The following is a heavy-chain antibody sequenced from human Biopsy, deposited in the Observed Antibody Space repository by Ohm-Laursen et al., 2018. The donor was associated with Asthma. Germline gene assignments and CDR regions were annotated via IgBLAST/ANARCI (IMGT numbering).Heavy chain of an antibody. Sequence: TLSLTWPVSGGSIGAGDYYWSWIRQPPGKGLEWIGYIYYSGSTSHNPSLTSRLTISVDTSKNQFSLKLTSVTAADTAVYYCARASLAARANWFDPWGQGTLVTVSS. D-gene: IGHD6-6*01. CDR3: ARASLAARANWFDP. CDR2: IYYSGST. V-gene: IGHV4-30-4*01. CDR1: GGSIGAGDYY. J-gene: IGHJ5*02.